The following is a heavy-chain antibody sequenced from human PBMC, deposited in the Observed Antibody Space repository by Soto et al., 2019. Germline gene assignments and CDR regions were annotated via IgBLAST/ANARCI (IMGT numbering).Heavy chain of an antibody. V-gene: IGHV1-3*01. J-gene: IGHJ5*02. Sequence: ASVTVSCQASGYTFTNYAIQWVRQAPGQRLEWMGWINVGNGNTEYSQKFQGRVTITRDTSASTAYMDLNSLRSEDTAVYYCATDSNGNWFDPWGQGSLVTVSS. D-gene: IGHD4-4*01. CDR1: GYTFTNYA. CDR3: ATDSNGNWFDP. CDR2: INVGNGNT.